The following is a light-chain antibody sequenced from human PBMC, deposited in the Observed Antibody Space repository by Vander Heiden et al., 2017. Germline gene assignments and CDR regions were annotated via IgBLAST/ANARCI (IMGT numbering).Light chain of an antibody. CDR2: AAS. J-gene: IGKJ5*01. Sequence: DIQMSQSPSSVSESVGDRATTTCRASQGISNSLAWYQQKPGKAPKLLLSAASSLQSGVPSRFSGSVSGTDFTLSISSLQPEDFATYFCQQANSFPITFGQGTRLEIK. CDR1: QGISNS. CDR3: QQANSFPIT. V-gene: IGKV1-12*01.